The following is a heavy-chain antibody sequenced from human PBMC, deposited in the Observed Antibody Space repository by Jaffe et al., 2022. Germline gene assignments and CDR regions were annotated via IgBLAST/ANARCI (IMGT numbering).Heavy chain of an antibody. CDR1: GYSISSGYY. D-gene: IGHD4-17*01. Sequence: QVQLQESGPGLVKPSETLSLTCAVSGYSISSGYYWGWIRQPPGKGLEWIGSIYHSGSTYYNPSLKSRVTISVDTSKNQFSLKLSSVTAADTAVYYCAREGGGLTVTRPRGDHDYWGQGTLVTVSS. CDR3: AREGGGLTVTRPRGDHDY. CDR2: IYHSGST. J-gene: IGHJ4*02. V-gene: IGHV4-38-2*02.